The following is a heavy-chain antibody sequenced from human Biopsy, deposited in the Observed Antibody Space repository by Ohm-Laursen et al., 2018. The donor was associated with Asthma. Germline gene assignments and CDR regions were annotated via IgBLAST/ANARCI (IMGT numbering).Heavy chain of an antibody. CDR3: ARISRLGYNSLDYGMDV. V-gene: IGHV3-53*01. Sequence: SLRLSCAASGFSVSTKYMSWVRQATGKGLEWVSLIYSGDNTYYADSVKGRFTISRDHSKLYLQMNNLRAEDTAVYHCARISRLGYNSLDYGMDVWGQGTTVTVSS. CDR1: GFSVSTKY. J-gene: IGHJ6*02. D-gene: IGHD5-24*01. CDR2: IYSGDNT.